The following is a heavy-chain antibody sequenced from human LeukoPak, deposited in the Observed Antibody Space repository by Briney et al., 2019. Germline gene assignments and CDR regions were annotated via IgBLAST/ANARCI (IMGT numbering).Heavy chain of an antibody. Sequence: PGRSLRLSCAASGFTFDDYAMHWGRQAPGKGLEWVSGISWNSGSIGYADSVKGRFTISRDNAKNSLYLQMNSLRAEDTALYYCAKDMTAAAYYMDVWGKGTTVTVSS. CDR2: ISWNSGSI. J-gene: IGHJ6*03. CDR1: GFTFDDYA. D-gene: IGHD6-13*01. V-gene: IGHV3-9*01. CDR3: AKDMTAAAYYMDV.